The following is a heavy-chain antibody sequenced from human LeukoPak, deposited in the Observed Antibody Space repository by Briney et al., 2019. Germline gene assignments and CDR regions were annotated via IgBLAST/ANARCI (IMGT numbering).Heavy chain of an antibody. CDR1: GFTFSSYS. CDR2: ISSSSSYI. CDR3: ARVGRATDTAMDDFDY. Sequence: GGSLRLSCAASGFTFSSYSMNWVRQAPGKGLEWVSSISSSSSYIYYADSVKGRFTISRDNAKNSLYLQMNSLRAEDTAVYYCARVGRATDTAMDDFDYWGQGTLVTVSS. V-gene: IGHV3-21*01. D-gene: IGHD5-18*01. J-gene: IGHJ4*02.